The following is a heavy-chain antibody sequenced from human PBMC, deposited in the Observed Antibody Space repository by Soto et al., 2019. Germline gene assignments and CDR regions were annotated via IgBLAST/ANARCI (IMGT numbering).Heavy chain of an antibody. Sequence: QVQRVQSGAEVRKPGSSVKVSCRSSGGIFTATAISWVRQAPGQGPEWMGGVIPMFGTANYPQRFQGRVTITADESTNTAYMQLSSLRSEDTAVYFCAVGFKVDYYSLNVWGQGTTVTVSS. D-gene: IGHD5-18*01. CDR2: VIPMFGTA. CDR3: AVGFKVDYYSLNV. CDR1: GGIFTATA. V-gene: IGHV1-69*01. J-gene: IGHJ6*02.